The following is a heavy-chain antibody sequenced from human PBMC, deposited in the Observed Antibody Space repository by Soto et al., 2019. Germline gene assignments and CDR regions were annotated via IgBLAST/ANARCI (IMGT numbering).Heavy chain of an antibody. V-gene: IGHV3-30-3*01. D-gene: IGHD3-3*01. CDR3: ARDRRRITIFGVGKLYYYGMDV. CDR2: ISYDGSNK. CDR1: GFTFSSYA. J-gene: IGHJ6*02. Sequence: GGSLRLSCAASGFTFSSYAMHWVRQAPGKGLEWVAVISYDGSNKYYADSVKGRFTISRDNSKNTLYLQMNSLRAEDTAVYYCARDRRRITIFGVGKLYYYGMDVWGQGTTVTVSS.